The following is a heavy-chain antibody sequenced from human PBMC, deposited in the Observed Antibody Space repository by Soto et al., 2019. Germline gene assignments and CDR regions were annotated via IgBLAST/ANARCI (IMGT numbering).Heavy chain of an antibody. CDR1: GGSFSGYY. V-gene: IGHV4-34*01. J-gene: IGHJ6*02. CDR3: ARGDYSYAKRYYYGMDV. CDR2: INHSGST. Sequence: SETLSLTCTVYGGSFSGYYWSWIRQPPGKGLEWIGEINHSGSTNYNPSLKSRVTISVDTSKNQFSLKLSSVTAADTAVYYCARGDYSYAKRYYYGMDVWGQGTTVTVSS. D-gene: IGHD5-18*01.